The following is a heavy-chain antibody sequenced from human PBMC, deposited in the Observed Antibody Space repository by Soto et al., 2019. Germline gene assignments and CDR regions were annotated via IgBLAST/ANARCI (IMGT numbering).Heavy chain of an antibody. CDR1: GGSFSGYF. CDR3: ARVDGGDYYYGMDV. CDR2: INHSGST. D-gene: IGHD4-17*01. J-gene: IGHJ6*02. V-gene: IGHV4-34*01. Sequence: SETLSLTCAAYGGSFSGYFWSWIRQPPGKGLEWIGYINHSGSTNYNPSLKSRVTISVDTSKNQFSLKLSSVTAADTAGDDCARVDGGDYYYGMDVWGQGTTVTVSS.